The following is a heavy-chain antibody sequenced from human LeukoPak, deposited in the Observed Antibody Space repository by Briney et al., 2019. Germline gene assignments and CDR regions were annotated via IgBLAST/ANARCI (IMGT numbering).Heavy chain of an antibody. CDR3: ARGPHIEQWLVRGWFDP. CDR2: INPNSGGT. J-gene: IGHJ5*02. CDR1: GYTFTGYY. Sequence: ASVKVSCKASGYTFTGYYIHWVRQAPGQGREWMGWINPNSGGTNYAQKLQGRVTMTTDTSTSTAYMELRSLRSDDTAVYYCARGPHIEQWLVRGWFDPWGQGTLVTVSS. D-gene: IGHD6-19*01. V-gene: IGHV1-2*02.